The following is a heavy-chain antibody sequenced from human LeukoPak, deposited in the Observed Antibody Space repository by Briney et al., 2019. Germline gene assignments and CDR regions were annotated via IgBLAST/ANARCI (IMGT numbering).Heavy chain of an antibody. D-gene: IGHD5-18*01. V-gene: IGHV4-34*01. CDR2: VNHSGST. CDR1: GGSFSGYY. J-gene: IGHJ4*02. Sequence: SETLSLTCAVYGGSFSGYYWSWIRQPPGKGLEWIGEVNHSGSTNYNPSLKSRVTISVDTFKNQFSLKLSSATAADTAVYYCARGFTAVGFDYWGQGTLVTVSS. CDR3: ARGFTAVGFDY.